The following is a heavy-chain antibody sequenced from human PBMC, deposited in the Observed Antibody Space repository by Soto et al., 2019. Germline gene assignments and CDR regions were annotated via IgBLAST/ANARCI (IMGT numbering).Heavy chain of an antibody. D-gene: IGHD3-10*01. V-gene: IGHV4-34*01. J-gene: IGHJ4*02. CDR1: CGSFNGYY. CDR2: INHSGSA. CDR3: AKGPQGGYYDSGSFYSSVY. Sequence: SETLSLTCAVYCGSFNGYYWSWIRQPAGKGLEWIGEINHSGSANYNPTFKSRVSISVDTSKNQLSLQLSSVTAADTAVYYCAKGPQGGYYDSGSFYSSVYWGQGTLVTVSS.